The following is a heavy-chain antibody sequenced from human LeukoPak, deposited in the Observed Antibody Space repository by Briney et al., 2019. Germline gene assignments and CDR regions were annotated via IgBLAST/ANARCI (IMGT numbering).Heavy chain of an antibody. CDR3: TKVTSTGSCYQSDY. CDR1: GFTFNNYA. Sequence: PGGSLRLSCVASGFTFNNYAMTCVRQAPGKGLEWISGLSSGGGSPYYADSVKGRFTISRDNSKNTLFLQMNSLRAEDTAIYYCTKVTSTGSCYQSDYWGQGTLVTVSS. V-gene: IGHV3-23*01. CDR2: LSSGGGSP. D-gene: IGHD2-15*01. J-gene: IGHJ4*02.